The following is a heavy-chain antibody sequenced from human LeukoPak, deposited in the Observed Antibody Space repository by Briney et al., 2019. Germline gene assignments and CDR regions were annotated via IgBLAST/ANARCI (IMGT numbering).Heavy chain of an antibody. J-gene: IGHJ6*03. CDR2: INHSGST. Sequence: SETLSLTCAVYGGSFSGYYWSWIRQPPGKGLEWIGEINHSGSTNYNPSLKSRVTISVDTSKNQFSLKLSSVTAADTAVYYCASVGGHCRGGSCYKHYYYYMDVWGKGTTVTVSS. V-gene: IGHV4-34*01. D-gene: IGHD2-15*01. CDR3: ASVGGHCRGGSCYKHYYYYMDV. CDR1: GGSFSGYY.